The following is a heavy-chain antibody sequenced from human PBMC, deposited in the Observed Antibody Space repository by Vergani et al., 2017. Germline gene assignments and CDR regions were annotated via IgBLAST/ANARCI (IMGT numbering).Heavy chain of an antibody. J-gene: IGHJ6*03. D-gene: IGHD2-2*02. CDR2: ISYDGSNK. CDR1: GFTFSSYG. V-gene: IGHV3-30*18. Sequence: QVQLVESGGGVVQPGRSLRLSCAASGFTFSSYGMHWVRQAPGKGLEWVAVISYDGSNKYYADSVKGRFTISRDNSKNTLYLQMNSLRAEDTAVYYCAKSRASXYTNGDFIQCYYYYMDVWGKGTTVTFSS. CDR3: AKSRASXYTNGDFIQCYYYYMDV.